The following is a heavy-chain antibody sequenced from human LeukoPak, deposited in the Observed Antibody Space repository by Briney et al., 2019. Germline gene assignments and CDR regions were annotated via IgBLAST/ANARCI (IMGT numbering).Heavy chain of an antibody. V-gene: IGHV3-23*01. J-gene: IGHJ4*02. D-gene: IGHD5-12*01. CDR2: ISGSGGGT. CDR3: AKDMEDIVATDRVDY. CDR1: GFTFSSYA. Sequence: PGGSLRLSCAASGFTFSSYAMSCVRQAPGKGVEWVSAISGSGGGTYYADSVKGRFTISRDNSKNTLYLQMNSLRAEDTAVYYCAKDMEDIVATDRVDYWGQGTLVTVSS.